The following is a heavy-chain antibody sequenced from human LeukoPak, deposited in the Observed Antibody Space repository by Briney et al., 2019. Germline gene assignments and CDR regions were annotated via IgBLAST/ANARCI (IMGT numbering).Heavy chain of an antibody. D-gene: IGHD6-13*01. CDR2: ISSSGSTI. V-gene: IGHV3-48*03. CDR1: GFAFSSYE. CDR3: ARFAIGIAAAGTGDAFDI. J-gene: IGHJ3*02. Sequence: GGSLRLSCAASGFAFSSYEMNWVRQAPGKGLEWVSYISSSGSTIYYADSVKGRFTISRDNSKNTLYLQMNSLRAEDTAVYYCARFAIGIAAAGTGDAFDIWGQGTMVTVSS.